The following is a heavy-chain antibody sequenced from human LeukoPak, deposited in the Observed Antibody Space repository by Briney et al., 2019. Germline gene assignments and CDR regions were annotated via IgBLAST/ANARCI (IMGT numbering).Heavy chain of an antibody. CDR3: AKVVVVATIIGDSDY. V-gene: IGHV3-30*02. CDR1: GFTFSSYG. CDR2: IRYDGSNK. J-gene: IGHJ4*02. D-gene: IGHD5-12*01. Sequence: GGSLRLSCAASGFTFSSYGMHWVRQAPGKGLEWVAFIRYDGSNKYYADSVKGRFTISRDNSKNTLYLQMNSLRAEDTAVYYCAKVVVVATIIGDSDYWGQGTLVTVSS.